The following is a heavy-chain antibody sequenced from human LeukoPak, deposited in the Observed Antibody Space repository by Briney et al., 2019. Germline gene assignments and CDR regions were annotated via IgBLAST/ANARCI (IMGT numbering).Heavy chain of an antibody. V-gene: IGHV1-18*01. CDR1: GFTFNDYG. Sequence: ASVKVSCKTSGFTFNDYGVTWVRQAPGQGLEWMAWISAYDGHTKYKQKFQDRVSMTTDTSTTTAYMELSRLRSDDTAVYYCARDLEMATNGGYYYYYMDVWGKGTTVTVSS. CDR3: ARDLEMATNGGYYYYYMDV. J-gene: IGHJ6*03. CDR2: ISAYDGHT. D-gene: IGHD5-24*01.